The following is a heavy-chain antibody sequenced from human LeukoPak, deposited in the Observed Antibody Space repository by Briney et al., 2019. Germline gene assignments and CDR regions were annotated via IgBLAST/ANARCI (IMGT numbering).Heavy chain of an antibody. V-gene: IGHV4-39*07. J-gene: IGHJ6*03. D-gene: IGHD3-16*01. Sequence: SETLSLTCTVSGGSISSSSYYWGWIRQPPGKGLEWIGSIYYSGSTNYNPSLKSRLTISVDTSKNQFSLKLSSVTAADTAVYYCARETSQKGAHYMDVWGEGTTVTISS. CDR2: IYYSGST. CDR1: GGSISSSSYY. CDR3: ARETSQKGAHYMDV.